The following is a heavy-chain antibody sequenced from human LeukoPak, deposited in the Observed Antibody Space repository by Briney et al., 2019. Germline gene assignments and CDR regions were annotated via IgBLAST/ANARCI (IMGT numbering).Heavy chain of an antibody. V-gene: IGHV1-46*01. CDR1: GYSFTSHY. CDR3: ARDGDSSSPGDY. J-gene: IGHJ4*02. CDR2: INPSGGST. D-gene: IGHD6-6*01. Sequence: ASVKVSCTASGYSFTSHYMDWVRQAPGQGLEWMGIINPSGGSTSYAQKFQGRVTMTRDTSTSTVYMELSSLRSEDTAVYYCARDGDSSSPGDYWGQGTLVTVSS.